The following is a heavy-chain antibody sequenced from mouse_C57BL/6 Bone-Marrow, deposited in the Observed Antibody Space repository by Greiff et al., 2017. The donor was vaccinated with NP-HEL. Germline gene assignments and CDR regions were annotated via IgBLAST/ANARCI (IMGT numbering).Heavy chain of an antibody. CDR1: GYTFTSYG. J-gene: IGHJ2*01. Sequence: QVQLQQSGAELARPGASVKLSCKASGYTFTSYGISWVKQRTGQGLEWIGEIYPRSGNTYYNEKFKGKATLTADKSSSTAYMELRSLTSEDSAVYFCARDSNYVYFDYWGKGTTLTVSS. CDR2: IYPRSGNT. V-gene: IGHV1-81*01. D-gene: IGHD2-5*01. CDR3: ARDSNYVYFDY.